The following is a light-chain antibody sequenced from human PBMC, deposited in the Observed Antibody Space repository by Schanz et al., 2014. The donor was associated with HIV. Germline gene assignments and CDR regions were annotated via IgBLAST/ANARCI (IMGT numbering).Light chain of an antibody. CDR1: QNIATW. Sequence: DIQMTQSPSSLSASVGDRVTITCRASQNIATWLAWYQQKPGKAPKLLIYAASSLQSGVPLRFSGSGSGTDFTLTINSLQPEDFATYYCLQHNSYPRTFGQGTKVEIK. J-gene: IGKJ1*01. CDR2: AAS. CDR3: LQHNSYPRT. V-gene: IGKV1-17*01.